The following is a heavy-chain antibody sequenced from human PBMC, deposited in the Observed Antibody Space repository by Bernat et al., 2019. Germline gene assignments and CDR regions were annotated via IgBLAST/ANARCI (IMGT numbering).Heavy chain of an antibody. V-gene: IGHV3-23*01. CDR3: AKILSQVDYYWYGADV. CDR2: ISGGGDRT. CDR1: GFTFSSYD. D-gene: IGHD2-15*01. Sequence: EVQLLESGGGLVQPGGSLRLSCAASGFTFSSYDMIWVRQAPGKGLEWVSGISGGGDRTDAADSVKGRFTISRDNSKNTLSLQMNSLRAEDTAVYYCAKILSQVDYYWYGADVWGQGTTVTVSS. J-gene: IGHJ6*02.